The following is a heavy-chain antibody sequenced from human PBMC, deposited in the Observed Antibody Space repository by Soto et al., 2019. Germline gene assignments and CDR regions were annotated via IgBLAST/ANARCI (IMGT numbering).Heavy chain of an antibody. CDR3: ARDCSSTSCSGPHDAFDI. CDR2: ISSSSSYI. Sequence: EVQLVESGGGLVKPGGSLRLSCAASGFTFSSYSMNWVRQAPGKGLEWVSSISSSSSYIYYADSVKGRFTISRDNTKNSLYLQMNSLRAEDTAVYYCARDCSSTSCSGPHDAFDIWGQGTMVTVSS. J-gene: IGHJ3*02. CDR1: GFTFSSYS. D-gene: IGHD2-2*01. V-gene: IGHV3-21*01.